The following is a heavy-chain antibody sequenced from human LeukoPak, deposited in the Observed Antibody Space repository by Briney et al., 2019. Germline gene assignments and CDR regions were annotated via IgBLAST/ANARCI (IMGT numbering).Heavy chain of an antibody. Sequence: GGSLRLSCAASGFTFSSSWMSWVRQAPGEGLEWVANISPDGSETNYVDSVKGRFTISRDNAKNSLYLQMNSLRAEDTAVYYCARPSVPDSWGQGTLVTVSS. CDR1: GFTFSSSW. CDR3: ARPSVPDS. D-gene: IGHD5/OR15-5a*01. V-gene: IGHV3-7*01. J-gene: IGHJ5*02. CDR2: ISPDGSET.